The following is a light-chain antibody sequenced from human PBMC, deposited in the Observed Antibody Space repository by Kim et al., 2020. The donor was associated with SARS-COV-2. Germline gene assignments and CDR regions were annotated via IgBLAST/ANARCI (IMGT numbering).Light chain of an antibody. V-gene: IGLV2-8*01. CDR2: EVS. CDR3: SSYAGSNNLV. J-gene: IGLJ2*01. CDR1: SSDVGGYNY. Sequence: GQSVTISRTGTSSDVGGYNYVSLYQQHPGKAPKLMIYEVSKRPSGVPDRFSGSKSGNTASLTVSGLQAEDEADYYCSSYAGSNNLVFGGGTQLTVL.